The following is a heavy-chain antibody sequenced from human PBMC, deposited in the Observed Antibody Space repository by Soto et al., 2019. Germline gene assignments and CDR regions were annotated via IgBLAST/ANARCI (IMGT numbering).Heavy chain of an antibody. D-gene: IGHD6-13*01. CDR1: VFTFSSYA. CDR2: ISYDGSNK. Sequence: QVQLEESGGGVVQPGRSLRLSCAASVFTFSSYAMHWVRQAPRKGLEWVTVISYDGSNKNYADSVKGRFTISRDNSKNTLYLQMNSLSAEDTAVYYCAKDPYSSSWYGVNYFDYWGQGILVTVSS. J-gene: IGHJ4*02. V-gene: IGHV3-30*18. CDR3: AKDPYSSSWYGVNYFDY.